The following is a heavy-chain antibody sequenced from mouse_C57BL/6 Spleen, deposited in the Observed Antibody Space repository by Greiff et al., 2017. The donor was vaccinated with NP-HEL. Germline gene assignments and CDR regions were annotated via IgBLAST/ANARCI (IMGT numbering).Heavy chain of an antibody. V-gene: IGHV1-9*01. Sequence: QVQLKQSGAELMKPGASVKLSCKATGYTFTGYWIEWVKQRPGHGLEWIGEILPGSGSTNYNEKFKGKATFTADTSSNTAYMQLSSLTTEDSAIYYCARRGYGNYGGYYYAMDYWGQGTSVTVSS. CDR1: GYTFTGYW. D-gene: IGHD2-1*01. J-gene: IGHJ4*01. CDR3: ARRGYGNYGGYYYAMDY. CDR2: ILPGSGST.